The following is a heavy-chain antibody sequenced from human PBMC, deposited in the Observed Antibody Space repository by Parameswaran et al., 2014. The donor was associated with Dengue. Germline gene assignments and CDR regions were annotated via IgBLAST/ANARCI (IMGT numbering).Heavy chain of an antibody. V-gene: IGHV4-59*01. CDR3: ARSYYYDSSGYYYHYYGMDV. Sequence: VRQAPGKGLEWIGYIYYSGSTNYNPSLKSRVTISVDTSKNQFSLKLSSVTAADTAVYYCARSYYYDSSGYYYHYYGMDVWGQGTTVTVSS. CDR2: IYYSGST. D-gene: IGHD3-22*01. J-gene: IGHJ6*02.